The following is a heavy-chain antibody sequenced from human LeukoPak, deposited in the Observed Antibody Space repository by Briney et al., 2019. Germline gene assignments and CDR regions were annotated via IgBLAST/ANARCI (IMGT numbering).Heavy chain of an antibody. D-gene: IGHD6-19*01. CDR3: ATRYSSGWYENAFDI. V-gene: IGHV1-69*04. Sequence: EASVKVSCKASGGTFSSYAISWVRQAPGQGLEWMGRIIPILGIANYAQKFQGRVTITADKSTSTAYMELSSLRSEDTAVYYCATRYSSGWYENAFDIWGQGTMVTVSS. J-gene: IGHJ3*02. CDR2: IIPILGIA. CDR1: GGTFSSYA.